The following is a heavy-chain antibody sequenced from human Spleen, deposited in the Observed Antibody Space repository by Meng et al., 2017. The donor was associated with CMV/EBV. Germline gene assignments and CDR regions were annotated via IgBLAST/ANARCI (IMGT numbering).Heavy chain of an antibody. CDR2: INPNSGDT. J-gene: IGHJ4*02. CDR1: GYTFTGYY. Sequence: ASVKVSCKASGYTFTGYYMHWVRQAPGQGLEWMGWINPNSGDTKYQQNFQGRVTMTRDTSINTAYMELTRLTSDDTAVYYCARDNNWGPDYWGQGTLVTVSS. D-gene: IGHD7-27*01. V-gene: IGHV1-2*02. CDR3: ARDNNWGPDY.